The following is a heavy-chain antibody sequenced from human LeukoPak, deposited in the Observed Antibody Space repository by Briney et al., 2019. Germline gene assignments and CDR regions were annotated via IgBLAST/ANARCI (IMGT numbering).Heavy chain of an antibody. CDR1: GFTFSSYT. CDR2: ISGSGGST. D-gene: IGHD3-22*01. J-gene: IGHJ4*02. V-gene: IGHV3-23*01. CDR3: AKDRYYDSSGPSDY. Sequence: PVGSLRLSCAASGFTFSSYTMSWVRQAPGKGLEWVSGISGSGGSTYYADSVKGRFTISRDNSKNTLYLQMNSLRAEGTAVYYCAKDRYYDSSGPSDYWGQGTLVTVSS.